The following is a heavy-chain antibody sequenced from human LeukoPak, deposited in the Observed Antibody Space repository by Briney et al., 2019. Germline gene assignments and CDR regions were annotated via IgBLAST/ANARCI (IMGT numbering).Heavy chain of an antibody. CDR3: ATEPIEIQLWRQYYFDY. CDR1: GYTLTELS. J-gene: IGHJ4*02. V-gene: IGHV1-24*01. Sequence: ASVKVSCKVSGYTLTELSMHWVRQAPGKGLVWMGGFDPEDGETIYAQKFQGRVTMTEDTSTDTAYMELSSLRSEDTAVYYCATEPIEIQLWRQYYFDYWGQGTLVTVSS. CDR2: FDPEDGET. D-gene: IGHD5-18*01.